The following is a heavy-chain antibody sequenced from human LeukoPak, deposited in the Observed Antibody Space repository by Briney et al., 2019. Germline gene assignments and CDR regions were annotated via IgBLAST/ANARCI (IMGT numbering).Heavy chain of an antibody. Sequence: ASVTVSCKVSGYTLTELSMHWVRQAPGKGLEWMGGFDPEDGETIYAQKFQGRVTMTEDTSTDTAYMELSSLRSEDTAVYYCATFSAIVGPFDYWGQGTLVTVSS. V-gene: IGHV1-24*01. CDR2: FDPEDGET. CDR1: GYTLTELS. J-gene: IGHJ4*02. D-gene: IGHD1-26*01. CDR3: ATFSAIVGPFDY.